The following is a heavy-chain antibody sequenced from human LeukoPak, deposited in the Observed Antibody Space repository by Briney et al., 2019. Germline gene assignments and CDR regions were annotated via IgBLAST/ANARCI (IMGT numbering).Heavy chain of an antibody. CDR1: GFTLSSNW. J-gene: IGHJ4*02. CDR3: ARDHNSVPDY. V-gene: IGHV3-74*01. Sequence: GGSLRLSCAASGFTLSSNWMHWVRQAPGKGLVWISFVNNDESTTAYADSVKGRFTISRDNAGNTLYLQMNSLRANDTAIYYCARDHNSVPDYWGQGTLVTVSS. CDR2: VNNDESTT.